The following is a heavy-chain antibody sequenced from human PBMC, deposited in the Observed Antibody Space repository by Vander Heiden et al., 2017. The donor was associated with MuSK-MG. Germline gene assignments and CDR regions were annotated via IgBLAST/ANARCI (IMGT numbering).Heavy chain of an antibody. CDR1: SGSISSSSYY. D-gene: IGHD1-26*01. CDR2: IYYSGST. Sequence: HTLDPGRVEPAKSVDLGCSGTSGSISSSSYYWGWIRQPPGKGLEWIGSIYYSGSTYYNPSLKSRVTISVDTSKNQFSLKLSSVTAEETAVYYCARLVWEHECGWFDPWRQGTLVTVCS. J-gene: IGHJ5*02. CDR3: ARLVWEHECGWFDP. V-gene: IGHV4-39*01.